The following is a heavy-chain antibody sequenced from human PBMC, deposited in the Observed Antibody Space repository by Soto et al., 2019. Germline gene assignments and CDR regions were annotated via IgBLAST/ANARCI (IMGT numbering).Heavy chain of an antibody. J-gene: IGHJ2*01. D-gene: IGHD3-22*01. Sequence: QVQLQESGPGLVKPSETLSLTCTVSGGSISSYYWSWIRQPPWKGLEWFGDIYYSGSTNYNPSLKSRVTISVDTSKNQFSLKLSSVTAADTAVYYCARASGGYYDSSGYPYWYFDLWGRGTLVTVSS. CDR2: IYYSGST. V-gene: IGHV4-59*01. CDR3: ARASGGYYDSSGYPYWYFDL. CDR1: GGSISSYY.